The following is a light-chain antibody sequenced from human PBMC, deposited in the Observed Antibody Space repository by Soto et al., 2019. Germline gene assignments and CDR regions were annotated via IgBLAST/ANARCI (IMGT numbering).Light chain of an antibody. V-gene: IGKV3-15*01. Sequence: EIVMTQSPATLSVSPGERATLSCRASQSVSSNLAWYQQKPGQAPRLPIYGAYTRATGIPARFSGSGSGTEFTLTISSLQSEDFAVYYCQQYNNWPLTFGGGTKVDIK. CDR2: GAY. CDR3: QQYNNWPLT. J-gene: IGKJ4*01. CDR1: QSVSSN.